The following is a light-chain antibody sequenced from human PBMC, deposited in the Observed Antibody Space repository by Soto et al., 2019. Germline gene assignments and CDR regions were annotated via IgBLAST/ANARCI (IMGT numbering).Light chain of an antibody. V-gene: IGLV2-8*01. CDR2: EVS. Sequence: QSALTQPPSASGSPGQSVTISCTGTSSDVGGYNYVSWYQQHPGKAPKLMIYEVSKRPSGVPDRFSGSKSGNTASLTVSGLQAEDEADYYCSSYAGSNTYVFATGTELTVL. J-gene: IGLJ1*01. CDR3: SSYAGSNTYV. CDR1: SSDVGGYNY.